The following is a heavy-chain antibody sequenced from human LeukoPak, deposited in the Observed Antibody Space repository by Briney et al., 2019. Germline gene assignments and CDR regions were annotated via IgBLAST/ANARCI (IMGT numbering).Heavy chain of an antibody. CDR1: GFTFGDHI. J-gene: IGHJ4*02. CDR2: VSGSGSTV. Sequence: GGSLGLSCAASGFTFGDHIMNWVRQLPGKRLEWVAYVSGSGSTVYYADSVKGRFTVSRDNGKSSLYLQMNSLRVEDTALYYCVRQFASWGQGTLVTVSS. CDR3: VRQFAS. V-gene: IGHV3-48*01.